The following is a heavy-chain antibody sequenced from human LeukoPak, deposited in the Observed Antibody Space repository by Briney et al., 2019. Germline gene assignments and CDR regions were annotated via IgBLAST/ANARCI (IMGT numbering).Heavy chain of an antibody. CDR3: ARVFSNYFDSSGYVDAFDI. D-gene: IGHD3-22*01. CDR2: INPNSGGT. Sequence: ASVKVSCKASGYTFTGYYMHWVRQAPGQGLEWMGWINPNSGGTNYAQKFQGRVTLTRDTSISTAYMELSRLRSDDTAVYYCARVFSNYFDSSGYVDAFDIWGQGTMVTVSS. CDR1: GYTFTGYY. V-gene: IGHV1-2*02. J-gene: IGHJ3*02.